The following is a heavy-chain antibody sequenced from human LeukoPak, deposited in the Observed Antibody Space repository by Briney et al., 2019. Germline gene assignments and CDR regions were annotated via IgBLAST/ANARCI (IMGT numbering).Heavy chain of an antibody. CDR2: INPSGGST. J-gene: IGHJ5*02. CDR3: ARASGGRNWFDP. Sequence: GASVKVSCKASGYTFTSYYMHWVRQAPGQGLEWMGIINPSGGSTSYAQRFQGRVTMTRDMSTGTVYMELSSLRSEDTAVYYCARASGGRNWFDPWGQGTLVTVSS. D-gene: IGHD1-26*01. CDR1: GYTFTSYY. V-gene: IGHV1-46*01.